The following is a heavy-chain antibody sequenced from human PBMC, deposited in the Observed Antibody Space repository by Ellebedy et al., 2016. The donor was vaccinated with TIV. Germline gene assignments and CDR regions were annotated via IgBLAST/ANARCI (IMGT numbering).Heavy chain of an antibody. CDR2: IKQDGSDT. Sequence: PGGSLRLSCAASGFTFGNTWMTWVRQAPGKGLEWVANIKQDGSDTYYVDSVRGRFTISRDNAKNSLFLQMNSLRAEDTAVYYCARDFDWGQGTLVTVSS. V-gene: IGHV3-7*01. CDR3: ARDFD. J-gene: IGHJ4*02. CDR1: GFTFGNTW.